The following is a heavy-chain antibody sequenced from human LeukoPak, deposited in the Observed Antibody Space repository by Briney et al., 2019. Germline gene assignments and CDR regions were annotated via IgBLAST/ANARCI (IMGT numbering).Heavy chain of an antibody. CDR2: ISSSSSYI. Sequence: GGSLRLSCAASGFTFSSYSMNWVRQAPGKGLEWVSSISSSSSYIYYADSVKGRFTISRDNAKNSLCLQMNSLRAEDTAVYYCAKVETAAAATLRGFDYWGQGTLVTVSS. CDR3: AKVETAAAATLRGFDY. J-gene: IGHJ4*02. V-gene: IGHV3-21*04. D-gene: IGHD6-13*01. CDR1: GFTFSSYS.